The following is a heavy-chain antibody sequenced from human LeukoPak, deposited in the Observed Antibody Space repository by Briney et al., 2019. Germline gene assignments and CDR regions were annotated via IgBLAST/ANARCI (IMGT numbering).Heavy chain of an antibody. V-gene: IGHV4-4*07. CDR1: GGSISSYY. J-gene: IGHJ5*02. CDR3: ARNSYSSSGVWFDP. CDR2: IYTSGST. D-gene: IGHD6-13*01. Sequence: SETLSLTCTVSGGSISSYYWSWIRQLAGKGLEWIGRIYTSGSTNYNPSLKSRVTMSVDTSKNQFSLKLSSVTAADTAVYYCARNSYSSSGVWFDPWGQGTLVTVSS.